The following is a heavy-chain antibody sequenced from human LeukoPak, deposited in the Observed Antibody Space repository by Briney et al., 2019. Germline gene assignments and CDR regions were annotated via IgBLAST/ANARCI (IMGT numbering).Heavy chain of an antibody. J-gene: IGHJ4*02. CDR2: IWYDGSNK. V-gene: IGHV3-33*01. CDR1: GFTFSSYG. Sequence: GGSLRLSCAASGFTFSSYGMHWVRQAPGKGLAWVAVIWYDGSNKYYADSVKGRFTISRDNSKNMLYLQMNSLRAEDTAVYYCARGLVSGGEEYYFDYWGQGTLVTVSS. CDR3: ARGLVSGGEEYYFDY. D-gene: IGHD3-10*01.